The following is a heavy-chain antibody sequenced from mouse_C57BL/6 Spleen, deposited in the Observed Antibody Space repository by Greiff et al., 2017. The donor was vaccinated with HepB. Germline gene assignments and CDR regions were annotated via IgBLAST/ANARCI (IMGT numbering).Heavy chain of an antibody. CDR2: IDPSDSET. Sequence: QVQLQQPGAELVRPGSSVKLSCKASGYTFTSYWMHWVKQRPIQGLEWIGNIDPSDSETHYNQKFKDKATLTVDKSSSTAYMQLSSLTSEDYSVYYCARDDYYGSSYRYYAMDYWGQGTSVTVSS. D-gene: IGHD1-1*01. J-gene: IGHJ4*01. CDR1: GYTFTSYW. V-gene: IGHV1-52*01. CDR3: ARDDYYGSSYRYYAMDY.